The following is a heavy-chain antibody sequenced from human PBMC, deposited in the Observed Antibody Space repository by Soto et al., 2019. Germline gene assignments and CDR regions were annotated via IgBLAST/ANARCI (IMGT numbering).Heavy chain of an antibody. CDR2: ISSSSSTI. V-gene: IGHV3-48*01. Sequence: GGSLRLSCAASGFTFSSYSMNWVRQAPGKGLEWVSYISSSSSTIYYADSVKGRFTISRDNAKNSLYLQMNSLRAEDTAVYYCARDSGLLWFGELFPAGFDYWGQGTLVTVSS. CDR3: ARDSGLLWFGELFPAGFDY. CDR1: GFTFSSYS. D-gene: IGHD3-10*01. J-gene: IGHJ4*02.